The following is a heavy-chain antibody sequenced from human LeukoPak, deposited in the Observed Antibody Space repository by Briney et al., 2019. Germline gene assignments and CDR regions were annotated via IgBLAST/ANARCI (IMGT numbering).Heavy chain of an antibody. CDR2: ISYDGSNK. CDR3: ARDPPSYSSFYFDY. J-gene: IGHJ4*02. CDR1: GFTFSSYA. Sequence: PGGSLRLSCAASGFTFSSYAMHWVRQAPGKGLEWVAVISYDGSNKYYADSVKGRFTISRDNSKNTLYLQMNSLRAEDTAVYYCARDPPSYSSFYFDYWGQGTLVTVSS. V-gene: IGHV3-30-3*01. D-gene: IGHD6-6*01.